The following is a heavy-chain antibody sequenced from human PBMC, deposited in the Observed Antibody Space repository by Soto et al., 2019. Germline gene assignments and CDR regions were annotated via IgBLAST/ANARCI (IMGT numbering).Heavy chain of an antibody. Sequence: EVQLLESGGGLGQPGGSLRLSCAASGFTFSSYAMSWVRQAPGKGLEWVSAISGSGGSTYYADSVKGRFTISRDNSKNTLYLQMNSLGAEDTAVYYCAKDVGLYCSGGSCYPDWYFDLWGRGTLVTVSS. V-gene: IGHV3-23*01. CDR3: AKDVGLYCSGGSCYPDWYFDL. D-gene: IGHD2-15*01. CDR1: GFTFSSYA. J-gene: IGHJ2*01. CDR2: ISGSGGST.